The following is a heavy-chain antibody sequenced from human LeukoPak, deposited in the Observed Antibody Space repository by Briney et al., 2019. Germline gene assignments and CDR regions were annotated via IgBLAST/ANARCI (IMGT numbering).Heavy chain of an antibody. CDR2: ISGSGGST. D-gene: IGHD5-18*01. Sequence: GGSLRFSCAAFGFTFSSYAMSWVRQAPGKGLEWVSAISGSGGSTYYADSVKGRFTISRDNSKNTLYLQMNSLRAEDTAVYYCAKAGGYSYRYYFDYWGQGTLVTVSS. V-gene: IGHV3-23*01. J-gene: IGHJ4*02. CDR3: AKAGGYSYRYYFDY. CDR1: GFTFSSYA.